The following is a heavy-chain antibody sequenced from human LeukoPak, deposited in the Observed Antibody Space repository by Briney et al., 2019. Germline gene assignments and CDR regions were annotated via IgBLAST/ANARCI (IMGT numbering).Heavy chain of an antibody. V-gene: IGHV4-59*01. CDR1: GGSISNYY. CDR3: ARLGQITLVRGQSYYYHSMDV. D-gene: IGHD3-10*01. J-gene: IGHJ6*02. CDR2: IYYTGGT. Sequence: PSETLSLTCTVSGGSISNYYWGWIRQPPGKGLEWIGNIYYTGGTKYNPSLRSRVTISVDPSKNQFSLRLSSVTAADTAVYYCARLGQITLVRGQSYYYHSMDVWAQGTTVTVSS.